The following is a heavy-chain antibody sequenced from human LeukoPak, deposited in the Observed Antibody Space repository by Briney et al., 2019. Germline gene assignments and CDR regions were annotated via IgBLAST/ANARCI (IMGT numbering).Heavy chain of an antibody. D-gene: IGHD3-10*01. CDR2: INSNSGGT. CDR1: GYIFTDYY. V-gene: IGHV1-2*02. J-gene: IGHJ4*02. CDR3: AKSQYSFASGSSRPLFDY. Sequence: ASVKVSCKASGYIFTDYYIHWVRQARGQGLEWMGWINSNSGGTYSAQKFEARVTLTRDTIINTGYMEMRGLTSDDTAVYYCAKSQYSFASGSSRPLFDYWGQGTLVTVSS.